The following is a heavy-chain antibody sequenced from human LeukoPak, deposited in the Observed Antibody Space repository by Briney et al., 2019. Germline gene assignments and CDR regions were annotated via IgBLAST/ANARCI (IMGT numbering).Heavy chain of an antibody. CDR1: GYTFTDYY. CDR2: FNPNSGGT. Sequence: ASVKVSCKASGYTFTDYYMHWVRQAPGQGLEWMGWFNPNSGGTNYAQKVQGRVTMTRDTSISTAYMELNRLRADDTAVYYCASTPAMVYFDYWGQGTLVTVSS. D-gene: IGHD5-18*01. J-gene: IGHJ4*02. CDR3: ASTPAMVYFDY. V-gene: IGHV1-2*02.